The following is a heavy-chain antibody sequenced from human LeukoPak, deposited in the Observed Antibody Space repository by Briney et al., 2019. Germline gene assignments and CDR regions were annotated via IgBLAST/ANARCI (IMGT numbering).Heavy chain of an antibody. CDR1: GFTFSSYW. Sequence: GGSLRLSCAASGFTFSSYWMHWVRQAPGKGLEWVSAISGSDGSTYYADSVKGRFTISRDNSKNTLYLQMNSLRAEDTAVYYCAKIRPPAYDIWGQGTMVTVSS. CDR2: ISGSDGST. CDR3: AKIRPPAYDI. D-gene: IGHD3-3*02. J-gene: IGHJ3*02. V-gene: IGHV3-23*01.